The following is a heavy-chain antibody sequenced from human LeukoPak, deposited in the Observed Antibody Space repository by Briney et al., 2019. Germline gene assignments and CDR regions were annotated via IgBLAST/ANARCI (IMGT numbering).Heavy chain of an antibody. CDR2: INWNGGST. J-gene: IGHJ4*02. Sequence: GGSLRLSCAASGFTFYDYGMSWVRQAPGKGLEWVSGINWNGGSTGYADSVKGRFTISRDNSKNTLYLQMNSLRAEDTAVYYCARRAGAYSHPYDYWGQGTLVTVSS. CDR3: ARRAGAYSHPYDY. D-gene: IGHD4/OR15-4a*01. CDR1: GFTFYDYG. V-gene: IGHV3-20*04.